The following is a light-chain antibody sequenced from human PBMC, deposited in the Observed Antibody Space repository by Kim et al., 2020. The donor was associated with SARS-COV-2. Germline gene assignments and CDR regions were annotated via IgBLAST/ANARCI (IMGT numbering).Light chain of an antibody. CDR2: DVT. CDR3: SSFRSGSTLVL. CDR1: ANDIGAYNW. V-gene: IGLV2-14*03. J-gene: IGLJ3*02. Sequence: QSITISGSGTANDIGAYNWVSWYQQHPGEAPELILFDVTYRSPGVSSRFSGSKSGNTASLTISGLQAEDEADYYCSSFRSGSTLVLFGGGTQLTVL.